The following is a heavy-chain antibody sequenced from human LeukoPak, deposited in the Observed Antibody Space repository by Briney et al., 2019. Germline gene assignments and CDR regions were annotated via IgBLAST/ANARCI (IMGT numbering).Heavy chain of an antibody. CDR3: ARARHYYDSSGYYPYFDY. Sequence: SETLSLTCTVSGGSISSYYWSWIRQPPGKGLEWIGYIYYSGSTNYNPSLKSRVTISVDTSKNRFSLKLSSVTAADTAVYYCARARHYYDSSGYYPYFDYWGQGTLVTVSS. CDR2: IYYSGST. CDR1: GGSISSYY. V-gene: IGHV4-59*01. J-gene: IGHJ4*02. D-gene: IGHD3-22*01.